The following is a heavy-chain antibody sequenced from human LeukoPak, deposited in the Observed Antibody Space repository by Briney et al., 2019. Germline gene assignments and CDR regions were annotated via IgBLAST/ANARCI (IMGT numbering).Heavy chain of an antibody. CDR2: IDHSGST. V-gene: IGHV4-30-2*01. J-gene: IGHJ4*02. CDR3: ASSYGSGSYSAGY. Sequence: PSQTLSLTCAVSGGSISSGGYSWSWIRQPPGKGLEWIGYIDHSGSTYYNPSIKSRVTISVDRSKNQFSLKLSSVTAADTAVYYCASSYGSGSYSAGYWGQGTLVTVSS. CDR1: GGSISSGGYS. D-gene: IGHD3-10*01.